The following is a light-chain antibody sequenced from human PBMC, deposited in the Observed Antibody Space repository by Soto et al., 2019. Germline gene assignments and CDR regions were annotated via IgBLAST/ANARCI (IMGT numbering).Light chain of an antibody. Sequence: DIQMTQSPSTLSASVGDRVTITCRASQSISRYLAWYQQKPGKAPKVLIFDASSLESGVPSRFSGSGSGTEFTLSISGLQPDDFATYYCQQYHTYPWTFGQGTKVDIK. CDR1: QSISRY. CDR2: DAS. CDR3: QQYHTYPWT. V-gene: IGKV1-5*01. J-gene: IGKJ1*01.